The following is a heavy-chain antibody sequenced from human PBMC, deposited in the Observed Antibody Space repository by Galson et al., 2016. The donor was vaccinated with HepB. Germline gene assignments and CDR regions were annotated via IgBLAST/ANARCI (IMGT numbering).Heavy chain of an antibody. D-gene: IGHD1-26*01. CDR3: AREWEPSAFDI. V-gene: IGHV3-30*04. J-gene: IGHJ3*02. CDR2: ISYNGGNK. CDR1: GFTFSSYA. Sequence: SLRLSCAASGFTFSSYAMHWVRQAPGKGLEWVAVISYNGGNKNYADSVKGRFTISRDNSKNTLYLLMNSLRPEDTAVFWCAREWEPSAFDIWGQGTMVTVSS.